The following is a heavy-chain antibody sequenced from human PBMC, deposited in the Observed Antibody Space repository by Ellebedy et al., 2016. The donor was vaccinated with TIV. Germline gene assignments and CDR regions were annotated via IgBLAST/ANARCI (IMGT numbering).Heavy chain of an antibody. V-gene: IGHV4-34*01. CDR3: ARGLQHVFDY. CDR1: GGSFSGYY. J-gene: IGHJ4*02. D-gene: IGHD6-6*01. CDR2: INHSGST. Sequence: SETLSLTXAVYGGSFSGYYWSWIRQPPGKGLEWIGEINHSGSTNYNPSLKSRVTISVDTSKNQFSLKLSSVTAADTAVYYCARGLQHVFDYWGQGTLVTVSS.